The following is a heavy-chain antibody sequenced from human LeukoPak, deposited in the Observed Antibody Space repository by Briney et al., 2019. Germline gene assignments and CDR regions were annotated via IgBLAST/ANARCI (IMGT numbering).Heavy chain of an antibody. CDR2: IGAYNGNT. CDR3: ARDYYDSSGYYYGY. Sequence: ASVKVSCKASGCTFTSYGISWVRQAPGQGLEWMGWIGAYNGNTNYAQKLQGRVTMTTDTSTSTAYMELRSLRSDDTAVYYCARDYYDSSGYYYGYWGQGTLVTVSS. J-gene: IGHJ4*02. V-gene: IGHV1-18*01. CDR1: GCTFTSYG. D-gene: IGHD3-22*01.